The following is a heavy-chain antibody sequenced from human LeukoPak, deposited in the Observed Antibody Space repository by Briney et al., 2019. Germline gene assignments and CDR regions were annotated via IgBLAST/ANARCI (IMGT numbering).Heavy chain of an antibody. D-gene: IGHD3-3*01. J-gene: IGHJ4*02. CDR2: ISYDGSNK. CDR1: GFTFSSSG. V-gene: IGHV3-30*18. Sequence: GKSLRLSCAASGFTFSSSGMHWVRQAPGKGLEWVAVISYDGSNKYYADSVKGRFTISRGNSKSTLYLQMNSLRTEDTAVYYCAKDRDKFWSGSQVWGQGTLVTVSS. CDR3: AKDRDKFWSGSQV.